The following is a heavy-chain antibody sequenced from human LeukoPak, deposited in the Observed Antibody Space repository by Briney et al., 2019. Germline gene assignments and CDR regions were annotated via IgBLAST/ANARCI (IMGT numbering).Heavy chain of an antibody. Sequence: GASVKVSCKASGYTFTGYYMHWVRQAPGQGLEWMGWINPNSGGTNYAQKFQGRVTMTRDTSISTAYMELSRLRSDATAVYYCATPPGAATDYYYMDVWGKGTTVTVSS. V-gene: IGHV1-2*02. CDR3: ATPPGAATDYYYMDV. J-gene: IGHJ6*03. D-gene: IGHD2-15*01. CDR1: GYTFTGYY. CDR2: INPNSGGT.